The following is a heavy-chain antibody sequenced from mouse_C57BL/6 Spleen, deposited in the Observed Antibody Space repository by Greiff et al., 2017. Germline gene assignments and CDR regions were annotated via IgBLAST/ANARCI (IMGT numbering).Heavy chain of an antibody. CDR3: ARGLRRDYSMDY. CDR2: IYPGSGST. V-gene: IGHV1-55*01. J-gene: IGHJ4*01. Sequence: QVQLQQSGAELVKPGASVKMSCKASGYTFTSYWITWVKQRPGQGLEWIGDIYPGSGSTNYNEKFKSKATLTVDTSSSTAYMQLSSLTSEDSAVYYCARGLRRDYSMDYWGKGTSVTVSS. CDR1: GYTFTSYW. D-gene: IGHD2-4*01.